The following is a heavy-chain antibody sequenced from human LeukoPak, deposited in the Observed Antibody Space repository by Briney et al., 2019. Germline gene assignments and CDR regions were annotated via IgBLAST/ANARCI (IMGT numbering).Heavy chain of an antibody. Sequence: GGSLTLSCAASGFTFSSYAMSWVRQTPGKGLEWVSTISGSGGSAYYADSVKGRFTISSDNSRNTLYLQMNSLRAEDTAVYYCAKEGGSGWFDYWGLGTLVTVSS. CDR1: GFTFSSYA. V-gene: IGHV3-23*01. CDR2: ISGSGGSA. CDR3: AKEGGSGWFDY. D-gene: IGHD6-19*01. J-gene: IGHJ4*02.